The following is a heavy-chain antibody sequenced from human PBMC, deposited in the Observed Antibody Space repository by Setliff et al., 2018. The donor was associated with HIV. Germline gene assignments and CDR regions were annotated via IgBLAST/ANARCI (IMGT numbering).Heavy chain of an antibody. V-gene: IGHV4-59*11. CDR1: GGSISSHY. Sequence: SETLSLTCTVSGGSISSHYWSWIRQPPGKGLEWIGSIYYSGSTNNNPSLKSRVIISIDKSKNKFSLKVSSVTPADAAVYYCARILVAAAGTGFDPWGQGILVTVSS. CDR3: ARILVAAAGTGFDP. J-gene: IGHJ5*02. CDR2: IYYSGST. D-gene: IGHD6-13*01.